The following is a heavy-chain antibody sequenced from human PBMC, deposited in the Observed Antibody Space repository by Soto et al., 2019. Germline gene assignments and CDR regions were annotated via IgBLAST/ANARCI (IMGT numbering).Heavy chain of an antibody. V-gene: IGHV1-46*01. CDR3: ASNTGTSPFDI. D-gene: IGHD1-26*01. CDR1: GYSFTSHY. J-gene: IGHJ3*02. Sequence: QAQLVQSGAEMKKPGASVKVSCKASGYSFTSHYMHWLRQAPGQGFEWMGMVNPTGDSTTYAQKFQGRVTVTRDMSTSTVYMDLSSLRSEDTAVYSCASNTGTSPFDIWGQGTMVIVSS. CDR2: VNPTGDST.